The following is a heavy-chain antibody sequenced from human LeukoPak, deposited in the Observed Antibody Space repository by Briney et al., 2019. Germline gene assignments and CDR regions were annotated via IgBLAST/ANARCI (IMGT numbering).Heavy chain of an antibody. CDR2: MNANSGNT. J-gene: IGHJ5*02. D-gene: IGHD6-13*01. CDR1: GYTITSYD. CDR3: ARRAAAGNWFDP. Sequence: GASVTVSCKAPGYTITSYDINWVRQATGQGLEWMGWMNANSGNTGYAQKLQGGVTMTRNTSISTAYMELSSLRSEDTAVYYCARRAAAGNWFDPWGQGTLVTVSS. V-gene: IGHV1-8*01.